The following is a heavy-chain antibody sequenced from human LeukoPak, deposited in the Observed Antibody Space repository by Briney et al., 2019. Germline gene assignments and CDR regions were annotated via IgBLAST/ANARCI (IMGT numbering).Heavy chain of an antibody. Sequence: ASVKVSCKASGYTFTSYYVHWVRQAPGQGLEWMGIINPSGGSTSYAQKFQGRVTMTRDTSTSTVYMELSSLRSEDTAVYYCARDDGPPMGYYDSSGYPTDAFDIWGQGTMVTVSS. D-gene: IGHD3-22*01. CDR1: GYTFTSYY. V-gene: IGHV1-46*01. CDR2: INPSGGST. J-gene: IGHJ3*02. CDR3: ARDDGPPMGYYDSSGYPTDAFDI.